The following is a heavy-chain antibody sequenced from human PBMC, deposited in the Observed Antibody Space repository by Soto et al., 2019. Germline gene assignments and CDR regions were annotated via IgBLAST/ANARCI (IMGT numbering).Heavy chain of an antibody. CDR2: TYYRSKWYN. Sequence: SQTLSLTCAISGDSVSSNSAAWNWTRQSPSRGLEWLGRTYYRSKWYNDYAVSVKSRITINPDTSKNQFSLQLNSVTPEDTAVYYCARDKIAVAGIWFDPWGQGTLVTVSS. CDR3: ARDKIAVAGIWFDP. J-gene: IGHJ5*02. V-gene: IGHV6-1*01. CDR1: GDSVSSNSAA. D-gene: IGHD6-19*01.